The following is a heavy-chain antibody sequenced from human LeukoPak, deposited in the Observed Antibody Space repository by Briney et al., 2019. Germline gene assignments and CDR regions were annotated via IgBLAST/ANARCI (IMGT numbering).Heavy chain of an antibody. CDR3: AIDRYSSGWYTFDY. Sequence: PGGSLRLSGAASGFTFTSAWMSWVGQAPGKGLKGGAVIWYDGSNKDSADSVKGRFTISRDNSKNTLYLQMNSLRAEDTAVYYCAIDRYSSGWYTFDYWGQGTLVTVSS. CDR1: GFTFTSAW. J-gene: IGHJ4*02. D-gene: IGHD6-19*01. V-gene: IGHV3-33*08. CDR2: IWYDGSNK.